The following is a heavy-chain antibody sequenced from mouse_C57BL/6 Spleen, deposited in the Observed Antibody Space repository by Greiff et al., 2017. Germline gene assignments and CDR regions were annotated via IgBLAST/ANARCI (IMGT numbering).Heavy chain of an antibody. CDR1: GYTFTSYW. CDR3: ARKGYYDYGWYFDV. CDR2: IYPSDSET. D-gene: IGHD2-4*01. J-gene: IGHJ1*03. Sequence: VQLQQPGAELVRPGSSVKLSCKASGYTFTSYWMDWVKQRPGQGLEWIGNIYPSDSETHYNQKFKDKATLTVDKSSSTAYMQLSSLTSEDSAVYYGARKGYYDYGWYFDVWGTGTTVTVSS. V-gene: IGHV1-61*01.